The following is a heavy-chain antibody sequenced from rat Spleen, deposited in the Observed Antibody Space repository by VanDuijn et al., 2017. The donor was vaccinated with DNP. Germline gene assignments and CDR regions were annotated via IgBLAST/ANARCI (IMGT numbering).Heavy chain of an antibody. D-gene: IGHD1-11*01. J-gene: IGHJ2*01. CDR2: ITSGGSNT. CDR3: ARLGGPPDY. CDR1: GLTFNNYW. V-gene: IGHV5-31*01. Sequence: EVQLVESGGGLVQPGRSLKLSCVVSGLTFNNYWMTWIRQAPGKGLAWVATITSGGSNTYYPDSVKGRFTISRDNAKSTLYLQMDSLRSEDTATYYCARLGGPPDYWGQGVMVTVSS.